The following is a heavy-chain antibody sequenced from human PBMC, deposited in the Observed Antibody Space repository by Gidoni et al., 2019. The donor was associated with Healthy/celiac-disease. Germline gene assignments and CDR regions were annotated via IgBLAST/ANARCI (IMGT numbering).Heavy chain of an antibody. J-gene: IGHJ3*02. Sequence: EVQLVESGGGLVQPGGSLRLSCAASGFTFSRYDMHWVRQATGKGLEWVSAIGTAGDTYYPGSVKGRFTISRENAKNSLYLQMNSLRAGDTAVYYCARVSTMVRGVIIEDAFDIWGQGTMVTVSS. CDR1: GFTFSRYD. D-gene: IGHD3-10*01. CDR3: ARVSTMVRGVIIEDAFDI. V-gene: IGHV3-13*01. CDR2: IGTAGDT.